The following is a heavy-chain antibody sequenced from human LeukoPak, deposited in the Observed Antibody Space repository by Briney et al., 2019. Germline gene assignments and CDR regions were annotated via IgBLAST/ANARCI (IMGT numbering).Heavy chain of an antibody. D-gene: IGHD2-15*01. V-gene: IGHV1-69*13. CDR2: IIPIFGTA. Sequence: ASVKVCCKASGGTFNSYAISWVRQAPGQGLEWMGGIIPIFGTANYAQKFKGRVTITADESTSTAYMELSSLRSEDTAVYYCAREAVYCSGGSCYSDVFQHWGQGTLVSVSS. CDR1: GGTFNSYA. CDR3: AREAVYCSGGSCYSDVFQH. J-gene: IGHJ1*01.